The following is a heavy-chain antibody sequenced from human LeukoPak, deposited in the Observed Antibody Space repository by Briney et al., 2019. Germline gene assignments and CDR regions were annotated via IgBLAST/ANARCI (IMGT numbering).Heavy chain of an antibody. CDR1: GFTFNEYY. Sequence: GGSLRLSCAASGFTFNEYYMSWIRQAPGEGLEWVSYIGSSGGTIYYADSVKGRFTISRDNPKNSLYLQMNSLRDEDTAVYYCARGVRGYSYGSRFDYWGQGTLVTVSS. V-gene: IGHV3-11*04. J-gene: IGHJ4*02. CDR2: IGSSGGTI. CDR3: ARGVRGYSYGSRFDY. D-gene: IGHD5-18*01.